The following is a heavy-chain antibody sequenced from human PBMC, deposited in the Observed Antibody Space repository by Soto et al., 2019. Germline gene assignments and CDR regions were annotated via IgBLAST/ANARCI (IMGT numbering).Heavy chain of an antibody. V-gene: IGHV3-74*01. J-gene: IGHJ4*02. CDR3: ARYHDIFTRQLDY. D-gene: IGHD3-9*01. CDR1: GFTFSKYW. Sequence: GGSLRLSCAASGFTFSKYWLHWVRQAPGKGLVWVARINPDGATISYGDSVEGRFTISRDNAKNTLYLEMTSLRGEDTAVYYCARYHDIFTRQLDYWRQRTVVTVSS. CDR2: INPDGATI.